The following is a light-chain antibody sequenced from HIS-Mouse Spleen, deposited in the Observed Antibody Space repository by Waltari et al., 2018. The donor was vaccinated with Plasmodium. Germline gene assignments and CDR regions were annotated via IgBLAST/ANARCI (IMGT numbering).Light chain of an antibody. J-gene: IGLJ2*01. CDR2: EFS. CDR1: SSDVGGYNY. Sequence: QSALTQPPSASGSPGQSVTIPCTGTSSDVGGYNYVSWYQQHPGKAPKLMSYEFSKRPSGVPDRFSGSKSGNTASLTVSGLQAEDEADYYCSSYAGSNNLVFGGGTKLTVL. V-gene: IGLV2-8*01. CDR3: SSYAGSNNLV.